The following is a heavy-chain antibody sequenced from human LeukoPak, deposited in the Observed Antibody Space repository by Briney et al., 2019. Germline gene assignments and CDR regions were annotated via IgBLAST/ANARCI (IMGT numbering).Heavy chain of an antibody. J-gene: IGHJ4*02. D-gene: IGHD3-10*01. Sequence: PSQTLSLTCTVSGGSISSGNYYWTWIRQPAGKGLEWIGRISTTGSTDYDPSLKSRVFISIDTSKNQFSLRLRSATPADTAVYYCASHQYGSGSYYHDYWGQGTLVTVSS. CDR1: GGSISSGNYY. V-gene: IGHV4-61*02. CDR2: ISTTGST. CDR3: ASHQYGSGSYYHDY.